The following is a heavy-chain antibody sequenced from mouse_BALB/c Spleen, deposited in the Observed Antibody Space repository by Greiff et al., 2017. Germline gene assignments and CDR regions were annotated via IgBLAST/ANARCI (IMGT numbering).Heavy chain of an antibody. Sequence: QVQLKESGAELARPGASVKLSCKASGYTFTSYWMQWVKQRPGQGLEWIGAIYPGDGDTRYTQKFKGKATLTADKSSSTAYMQLSSLASEDTAVYYCARSLPFDYWGQGTTLTVSS. CDR3: ARSLPFDY. J-gene: IGHJ2*01. V-gene: IGHV1-87*01. CDR2: IYPGDGDT. CDR1: GYTFTSYW.